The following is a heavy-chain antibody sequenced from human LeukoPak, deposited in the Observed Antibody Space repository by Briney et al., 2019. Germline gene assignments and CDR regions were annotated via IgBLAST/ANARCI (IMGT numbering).Heavy chain of an antibody. CDR1: GGTFSSYA. V-gene: IGHV1-69*05. D-gene: IGHD2-21*01. Sequence: GGSVKVSCKASGGTFSSYAISWVRQAPGQGLEWMGGIIPIFGTANYAQKFQGRVTITTDESTSTAYMELSSLRSEDTAVYYCASHIVVVKKYYYYYYMDVWGKGTTVTVSS. J-gene: IGHJ6*03. CDR3: ASHIVVVKKYYYYYYMDV. CDR2: IIPIFGTA.